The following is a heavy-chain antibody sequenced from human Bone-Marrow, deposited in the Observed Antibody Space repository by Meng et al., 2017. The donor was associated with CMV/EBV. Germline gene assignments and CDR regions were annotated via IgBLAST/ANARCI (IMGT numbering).Heavy chain of an antibody. CDR3: AREDNPLLFLDY. D-gene: IGHD2-2*01. CDR1: GGSISSSSYY. V-gene: IGHV4-39*07. CDR2: IYYSGST. Sequence: SETLSLTCTVSGGSISSSSYYWGWIRQPPGKGLEWIGSIYYSGSTYYNPSLKSRVTISVDTSKNQFSLKLSSVTAADTAVYYCAREDNPLLFLDYWGQGTLVTVSS. J-gene: IGHJ4*02.